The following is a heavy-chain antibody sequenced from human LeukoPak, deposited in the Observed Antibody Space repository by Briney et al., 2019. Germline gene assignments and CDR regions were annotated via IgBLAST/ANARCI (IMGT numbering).Heavy chain of an antibody. CDR2: ISGSGGST. J-gene: IGHJ1*01. Sequence: GGSLRLSCAASGFTFSSYWMHWVRQAPGKGLEWVSAISGSGGSTYYADSVKGRFTISRDNSKNTLYLQMNSLRAEDTAVYYCAKGRNSYYYDSSGYYYAEYFQHWGQGTLVTVSS. D-gene: IGHD3-22*01. CDR3: AKGRNSYYYDSSGYYYAEYFQH. CDR1: GFTFSSYW. V-gene: IGHV3-23*01.